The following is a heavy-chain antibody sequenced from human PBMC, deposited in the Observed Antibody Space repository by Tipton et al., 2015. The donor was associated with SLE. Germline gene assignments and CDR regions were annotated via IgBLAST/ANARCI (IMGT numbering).Heavy chain of an antibody. CDR3: VRHGWFRELLDS. J-gene: IGHJ4*02. D-gene: IGHD3-10*01. V-gene: IGHV4-39*01. CDR1: GGSISYGSYY. CDR2: MYSSGSN. Sequence: TLSLTCTVSGGSISYGSYYWGWIRQPPGKGLEWIGSMYSSGSNYYNPSLKSRVTISIDTSKNQFSLKLSSVTAADMAVYYCVRHGWFRELLDSWGQGTLVTVSS.